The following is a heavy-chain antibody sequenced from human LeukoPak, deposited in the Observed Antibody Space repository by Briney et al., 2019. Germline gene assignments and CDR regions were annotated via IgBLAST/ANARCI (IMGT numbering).Heavy chain of an antibody. CDR1: GFTFSSYA. J-gene: IGHJ6*02. CDR2: ISYDGSNK. V-gene: IGHV3-30-3*01. CDR3: ARDVGSTSSYYYYYGMDV. Sequence: PGGSLRLSCAASGFTFSSYAMHWVRQAPGKGLEWVAVISYDGSNKYYADSVKGRFTISRDNSKNTLYPQMNSLRAEDTAVYYCARDVGSTSSYYYYYGMDVWGQGTTVTVSS. D-gene: IGHD2-2*01.